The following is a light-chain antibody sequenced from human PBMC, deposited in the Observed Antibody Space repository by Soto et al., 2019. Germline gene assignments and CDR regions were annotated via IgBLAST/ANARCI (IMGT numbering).Light chain of an antibody. J-gene: IGLJ2*01. CDR3: TSYAGSNNFVV. V-gene: IGLV2-8*01. Sequence: QSALTQPPSASGSPGQSVTISCTGTSSDVGGYNYVSWYQQHPGKAPKLMIYEVSKRPSGVPDRFSGSKSGNTATLTVSGLDAEDEADYYCTSYAGSNNFVVFGGGNKGTVL. CDR2: EVS. CDR1: SSDVGGYNY.